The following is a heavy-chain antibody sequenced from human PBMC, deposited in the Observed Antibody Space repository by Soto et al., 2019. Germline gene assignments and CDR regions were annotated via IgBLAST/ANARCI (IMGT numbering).Heavy chain of an antibody. J-gene: IGHJ4*02. CDR2: IYYSGST. V-gene: IGHV4-31*03. Sequence: SETLSLTCTVSGGSISSGGYYWSWIRQHPGKGLEWIGCIYYSGSTYYNPSLKSRVTISVDTSKNQFSLKLSSVTAADTAVYYCARVVAAHSYFDYWGQGTLVTVSS. CDR1: GGSISSGGYY. D-gene: IGHD6-6*01. CDR3: ARVVAAHSYFDY.